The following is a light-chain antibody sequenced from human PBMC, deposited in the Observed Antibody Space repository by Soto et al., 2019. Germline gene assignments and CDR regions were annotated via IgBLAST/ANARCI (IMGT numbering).Light chain of an antibody. CDR3: QQYNNWPYT. V-gene: IGKV3-15*01. CDR1: QSVSSN. CDR2: GAS. J-gene: IGKJ2*01. Sequence: EIGMTQSPATLSVSPGERATLSCRASQSVSSNLAWYQQKPGQAPRLLIYGASTRATGIPARFSGSGSGTEFTLAISSLQSEDFAVYYCQQYNNWPYTFGQGTKVDI.